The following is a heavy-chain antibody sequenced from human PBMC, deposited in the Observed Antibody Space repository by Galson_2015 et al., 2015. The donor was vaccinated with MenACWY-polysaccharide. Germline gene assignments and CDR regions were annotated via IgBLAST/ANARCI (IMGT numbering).Heavy chain of an antibody. CDR3: ARVRYSPVKYQYAY. Sequence: SLRLSCAASGFTFSNYAMSWVRQAPGKGLEWVSTIGGSGSNTHYADSVKGRFTISRDNSKKTLSLQMNSLRAEDTAVYYCARVRYSPVKYQYAYRCQGALVAVFS. V-gene: IGHV3-23*01. D-gene: IGHD2-2*01. CDR1: GFTFSNYA. J-gene: IGHJ4*02. CDR2: IGGSGSNT.